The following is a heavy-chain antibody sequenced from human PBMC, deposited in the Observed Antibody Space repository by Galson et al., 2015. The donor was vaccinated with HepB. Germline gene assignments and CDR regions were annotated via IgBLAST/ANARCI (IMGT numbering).Heavy chain of an antibody. J-gene: IGHJ1*01. V-gene: IGHV1-69*04. Sequence: SVKVSCKASGGTFSSYAISWVRQAPGQGLEWMGRIIPILGIANYAQKFQGRVTITANKSTSTAYMELSSLRSEDTAVYYCARERAWDGYYYDSSGEGPGYFQHWGQGTLVTVSS. D-gene: IGHD3-22*01. CDR2: IIPILGIA. CDR3: ARERAWDGYYYDSSGEGPGYFQH. CDR1: GGTFSSYA.